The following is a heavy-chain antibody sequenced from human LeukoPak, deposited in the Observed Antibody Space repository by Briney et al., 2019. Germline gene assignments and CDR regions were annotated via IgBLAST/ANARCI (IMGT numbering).Heavy chain of an antibody. D-gene: IGHD1-26*01. CDR3: AREGWELVVGWFDY. V-gene: IGHV4-61*09. CDR1: GGSISSGSYY. CDR2: IYTSGST. J-gene: IGHJ4*02. Sequence: PSQTLSLTCTVSGGSISSGSYYWSWIRQPAGKGLEWIGHIYTSGSTNYNPSLKSRVTMSVGTSKNQFSLKLSSVTAADTAVYYCAREGWELVVGWFDYWGQGTLVTVSS.